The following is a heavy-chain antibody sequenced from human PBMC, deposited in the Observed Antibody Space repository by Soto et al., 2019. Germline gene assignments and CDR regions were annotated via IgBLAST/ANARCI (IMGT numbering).Heavy chain of an antibody. D-gene: IGHD2-2*01. CDR2: INPNSGDT. CDR1: GYTFTGYY. Sequence: QVQLVQSGAEVKKPGASVKVSCKASGYTFTGYYMHWVRQAPGQGLEWMGWINPNSGDTNYAQKFQGRVTMTRDTSISTAYMELSGLRSDDTAVYYCARADCSSISCPPYFDYWGQGTLVTVSS. J-gene: IGHJ4*02. V-gene: IGHV1-2*02. CDR3: ARADCSSISCPPYFDY.